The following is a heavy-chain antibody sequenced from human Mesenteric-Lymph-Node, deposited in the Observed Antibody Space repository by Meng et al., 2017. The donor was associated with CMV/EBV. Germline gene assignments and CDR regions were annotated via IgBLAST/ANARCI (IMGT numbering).Heavy chain of an antibody. CDR2: INPDGSTT. Sequence: GESLKISCAASGFTFSSFWMHWVRQIPGKGPVWVSRINPDGSTTTYVDSVKGRFTISRDNAQDTLYLQMNSLRAEDTAVYYCAKSGVIQLWDWGQGTLVTVSS. J-gene: IGHJ4*02. D-gene: IGHD5-18*01. CDR1: GFTFSSFW. V-gene: IGHV3-74*03. CDR3: AKSGVIQLWD.